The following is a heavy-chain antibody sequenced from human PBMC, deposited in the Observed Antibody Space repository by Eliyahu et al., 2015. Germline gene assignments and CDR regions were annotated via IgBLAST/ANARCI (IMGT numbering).Heavy chain of an antibody. D-gene: IGHD3-16*01. CDR3: ARGVGEFSKFAS. CDR1: XFAVSSNT. Sequence: EVQLEETGGGLIQPGGSLRLSCAVSXFAVSSNTMXWVRQAPGGGLGWVASIYRGGVTYYGDSVRGRVTISRDNSKNTLDLQMNSLRGEDTAVYYCARGVGEFSKFASWGRGVLVTVSS. J-gene: IGHJ4*02. CDR2: IYRGGVT. V-gene: IGHV3-53*02.